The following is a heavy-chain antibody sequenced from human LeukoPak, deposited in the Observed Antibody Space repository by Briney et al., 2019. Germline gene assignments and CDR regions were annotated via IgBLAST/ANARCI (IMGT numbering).Heavy chain of an antibody. V-gene: IGHV1-46*01. CDR1: QSEYSFTSYY. CDR2: INPSAGST. D-gene: IGHD6-6*01. Sequence: ASVKVSCKASQSEYSFTSYYINWVRQAPGQGLEWMGIINPSAGSTTYAQRFQGRVTMTRDTSTSTVYMELSSLRSEDTAVYYCARGSSSSPYNWFDPWGQGTLVTVSS. J-gene: IGHJ5*02. CDR3: ARGSSSSPYNWFDP.